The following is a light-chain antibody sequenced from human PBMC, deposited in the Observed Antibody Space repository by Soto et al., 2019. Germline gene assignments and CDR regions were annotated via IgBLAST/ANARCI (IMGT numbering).Light chain of an antibody. Sequence: EVVLTQSPGTLSLSPGERATLSCRASQSVSSRSLAWYQQRPGQSPRLIVFAASSRATDIPDRFSGSGSGTDFTLTNSRLEPEDFAVYYCQQYGNSPLTFGGGTKVDFK. CDR3: QQYGNSPLT. CDR1: QSVSSRS. CDR2: AAS. J-gene: IGKJ4*01. V-gene: IGKV3-20*01.